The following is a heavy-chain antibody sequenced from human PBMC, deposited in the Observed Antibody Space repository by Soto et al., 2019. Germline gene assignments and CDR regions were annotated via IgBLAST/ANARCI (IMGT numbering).Heavy chain of an antibody. CDR1: GFTFNNYA. Sequence: PGGSLRLSCAASGFTFNNYAMNWVRQAPGKGLEWVSVISGSGGNTFYADSVKGRFTISRDNSKYTLYLQMNSLRAEDTAVYYCAKDVRAPTIFGVVPRGDYYYGMDVWGQGTTVTVSS. J-gene: IGHJ6*02. CDR2: ISGSGGNT. V-gene: IGHV3-23*01. D-gene: IGHD3-3*01. CDR3: AKDVRAPTIFGVVPRGDYYYGMDV.